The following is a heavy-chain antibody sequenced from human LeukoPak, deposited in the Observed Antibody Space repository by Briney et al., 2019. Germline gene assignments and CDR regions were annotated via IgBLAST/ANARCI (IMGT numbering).Heavy chain of an antibody. J-gene: IGHJ4*02. CDR2: IKQDGSEK. V-gene: IGHV3-7*05. D-gene: IGHD6-6*01. CDR3: AKNLEYSSSSGSPYYFDY. Sequence: GGSLRLSCAASGFTFSSYWMSWVRQAPGKGLEWVANIKQDGSEKYYVDSVKGRFTISRDNSKNTLYLQMNSLRAEDTAVYYCAKNLEYSSSSGSPYYFDYWGQGTLVTVSS. CDR1: GFTFSSYW.